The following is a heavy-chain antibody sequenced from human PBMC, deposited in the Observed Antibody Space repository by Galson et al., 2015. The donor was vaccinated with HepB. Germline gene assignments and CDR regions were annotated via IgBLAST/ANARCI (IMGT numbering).Heavy chain of an antibody. J-gene: IGHJ3*02. CDR2: IKQDGTEQ. D-gene: IGHD6-19*01. CDR3: ARDLWYSSGGDAFDI. CDR1: GFSFSSYW. Sequence: SLRLSCAASGFSFSSYWMSWVRQAPGKGLEWVANIKQDGTEQNYLDSVKGRFTISRDNAKNSLYLQMNSLRAEDTAVYYCARDLWYSSGGDAFDIWGQGTMVTVSS. V-gene: IGHV3-7*01.